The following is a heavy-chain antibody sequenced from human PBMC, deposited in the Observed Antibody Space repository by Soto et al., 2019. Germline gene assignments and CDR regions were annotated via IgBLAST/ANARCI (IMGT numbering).Heavy chain of an antibody. D-gene: IGHD2-21*01. CDR1: GYTFATYD. J-gene: IGHJ5*01. CDR2: MNPNSGNT. CDR3: ARSDGYNFNWLDS. V-gene: IGHV1-8*01. Sequence: QVQLVQSGAEVKTPGASVKVSCKASGYTFATYDMNWVRQAPGQGLEWMGWMNPNSGNTGYAQKFQGRLTMPRDTALSVAHMELSSLRNEETAVYYCARSDGYNFNWLDSWGQGTLVTVSA.